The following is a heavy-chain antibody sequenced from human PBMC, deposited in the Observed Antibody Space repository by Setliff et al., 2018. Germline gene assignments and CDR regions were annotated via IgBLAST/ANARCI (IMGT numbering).Heavy chain of an antibody. V-gene: IGHV5-51*01. J-gene: IGHJ4*02. CDR1: GYSFTSHW. Sequence: GESLKISCKGSGYSFTSHWIGWVRQMPGKGLEWMGIIYPGDSDTRYSPSFQGQVTISADKPISTAYLQWSSLKASGTAMYYCARLATDYGDYESLNYFDYWGQGTLVTVSS. CDR3: ARLATDYGDYESLNYFDY. D-gene: IGHD4-17*01. CDR2: IYPGDSDT.